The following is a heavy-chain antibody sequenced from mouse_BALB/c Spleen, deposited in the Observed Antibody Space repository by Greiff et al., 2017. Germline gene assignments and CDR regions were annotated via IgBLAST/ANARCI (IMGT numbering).Heavy chain of an antibody. CDR3: ARCDYDRNWYFDV. D-gene: IGHD2-4*01. V-gene: IGHV5-17*02. CDR2: ISSGSSTI. Sequence: EVQLQESGGGLVQPGGSRKLSCAASGFTFSSFGMHWVRPAPEKGLEWVAYISSGSSTIYYAETVKGRFTISRDNPKNTLFLQMTSLRSEDTAMYYCARCDYDRNWYFDVWGAGTTVTVSS. J-gene: IGHJ1*01. CDR1: GFTFSSFG.